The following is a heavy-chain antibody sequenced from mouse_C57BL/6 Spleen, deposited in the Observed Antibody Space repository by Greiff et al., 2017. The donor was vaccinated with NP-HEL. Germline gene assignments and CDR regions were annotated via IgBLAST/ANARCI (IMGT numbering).Heavy chain of an antibody. D-gene: IGHD1-2*01. V-gene: IGHV1-59*01. CDR1: GYTFTSYW. CDR2: IDPSDSYT. Sequence: QVQLQQPGAELVRPGTSVKLSCKASGYTFTSYWMHWVKQRPGQGLEWIGVIDPSDSYTNYNQKFKGKATLTVDTSSSTAYMQLSSLTSEDSAVYYCARGRPTAVGGYFDVWGTGTTVTVSS. CDR3: ARGRPTAVGGYFDV. J-gene: IGHJ1*03.